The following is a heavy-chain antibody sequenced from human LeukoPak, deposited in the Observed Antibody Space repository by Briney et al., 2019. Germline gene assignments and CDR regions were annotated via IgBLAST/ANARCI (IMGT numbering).Heavy chain of an antibody. CDR1: GFTFNTYS. J-gene: IGHJ4*02. Sequence: PGGSLRLSCAASGFTFNTYSMNWVRQAPGKGLEWVSYIDIGSTSIYYADSVKGRFTISRDNAKSSLYLQMNSLRAEDTAVYCCARDLVARGYFDYWGQGTLVTVSS. D-gene: IGHD2-2*01. V-gene: IGHV3-48*01. CDR3: ARDLVARGYFDY. CDR2: IDIGSTSI.